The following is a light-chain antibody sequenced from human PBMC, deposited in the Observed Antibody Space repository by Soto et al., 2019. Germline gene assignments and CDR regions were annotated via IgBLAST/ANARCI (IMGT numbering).Light chain of an antibody. CDR3: ATWDDSLGGYV. Sequence: QSVLTQPPSASGTPGQRVTISCSGSSSNIGSDYVFWYQQLPGTAPKVLIYRNNQRPSGVPDRFSGSKSGTSASLAISGLRSEDEADYYCATWDDSLGGYVFGTGTKVTVL. J-gene: IGLJ1*01. CDR2: RNN. CDR1: SSNIGSDY. V-gene: IGLV1-47*01.